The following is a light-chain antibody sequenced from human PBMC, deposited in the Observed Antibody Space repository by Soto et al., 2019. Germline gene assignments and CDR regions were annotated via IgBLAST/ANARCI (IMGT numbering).Light chain of an antibody. V-gene: IGKV1-39*01. Sequence: DLQMTQSPSSLSASVGDRVTITCRASQTININLNWYQQRPGKAPKLLIYGATNLQSGVPSRFSGSGSGTGFTLTISSLQPGDFATYYCQQSGSTPPTFGQGTKVEIK. CDR1: QTININ. J-gene: IGKJ1*01. CDR3: QQSGSTPPT. CDR2: GAT.